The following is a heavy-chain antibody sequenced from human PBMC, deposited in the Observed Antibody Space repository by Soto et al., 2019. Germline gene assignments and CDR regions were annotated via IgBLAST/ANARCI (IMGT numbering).Heavy chain of an antibody. J-gene: IGHJ6*03. Sequence: ASVKVSCKASGYTFTSYGISWVRQAPGQGLEWMGWISAYNGNTNYAQKLQGRVTMTTDTSTSTAYMELSSLRSEDTAVYYCARVGHDILTGYPTEDYYYMDVWGKGTTVTVSS. D-gene: IGHD3-9*01. V-gene: IGHV1-18*01. CDR1: GYTFTSYG. CDR3: ARVGHDILTGYPTEDYYYMDV. CDR2: ISAYNGNT.